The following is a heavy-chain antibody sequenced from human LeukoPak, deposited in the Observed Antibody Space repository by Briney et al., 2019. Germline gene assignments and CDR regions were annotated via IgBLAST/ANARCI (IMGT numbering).Heavy chain of an antibody. V-gene: IGHV3-21*04. J-gene: IGHJ4*02. CDR1: GFTFSSYS. CDR2: ISSSSSYI. Sequence: PGGSLRLSCAASGFTFSSYSMNWVRQAPGKGLEWVSSISSSSSYIYYADSVKGRFTISRDNSKNSLYLQTNSLRAEDTALYYCAKKYNYDSTASGAFDSWGQGTLVTVSS. D-gene: IGHD3-22*01. CDR3: AKKYNYDSTASGAFDS.